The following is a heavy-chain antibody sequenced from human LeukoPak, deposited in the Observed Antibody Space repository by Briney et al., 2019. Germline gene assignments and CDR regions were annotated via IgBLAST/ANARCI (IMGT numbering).Heavy chain of an antibody. CDR3: ARVTVTTKLAFDY. J-gene: IGHJ4*02. CDR2: ISSSSYI. D-gene: IGHD4-17*01. Sequence: GGCLRLSCAASGFTFSSYSMNWVRQAPGKWLEWDSSISSSSYIYYADSVKGRFTISRDNAKNSLYLQMNSLRAEDTAVYYCARVTVTTKLAFDYWGQGTLVTVSS. V-gene: IGHV3-21*01. CDR1: GFTFSSYS.